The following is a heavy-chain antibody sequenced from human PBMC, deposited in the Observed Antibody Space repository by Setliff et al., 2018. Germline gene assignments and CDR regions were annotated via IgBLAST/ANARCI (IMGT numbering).Heavy chain of an antibody. CDR1: GGSISSYY. Sequence: SETLSLTCTVSGGSISSYYWSWIRQPPGKGLEWIGYIYYSGSTNYNPSLKSRVTISVDTSQNQFSLKLSSVTAADTAAYYCASHPRVTIFGVVAFDYWGQGILVTVS. CDR2: IYYSGST. CDR3: ASHPRVTIFGVVAFDY. V-gene: IGHV4-59*08. J-gene: IGHJ4*02. D-gene: IGHD3-3*01.